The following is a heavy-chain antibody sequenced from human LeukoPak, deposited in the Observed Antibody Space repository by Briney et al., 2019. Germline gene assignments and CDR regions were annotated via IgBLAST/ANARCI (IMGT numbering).Heavy chain of an antibody. D-gene: IGHD2-2*01. CDR1: GFTFSSYW. CDR3: ARVDIVVVPAANSFDY. V-gene: IGHV3-7*01. CDR2: IKQDGSVK. J-gene: IGHJ4*02. Sequence: PGGSLRLSCAASGFTFSSYWMSWVRQAPGKGLEWVANIKQDGSVKYYVDSVKGRFTISRDNAKNSLYLQMNSLRAEDTAVYYCARVDIVVVPAANSFDYWGQETLVTVSS.